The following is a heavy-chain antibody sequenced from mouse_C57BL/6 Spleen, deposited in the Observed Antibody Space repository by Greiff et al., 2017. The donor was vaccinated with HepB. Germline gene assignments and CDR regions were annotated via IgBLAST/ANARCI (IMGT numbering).Heavy chain of an antibody. CDR3: AREDYYGSSHAMDY. CDR2: INPGSGGT. J-gene: IGHJ4*01. Sequence: VQLQQSGAELVRPGTSVKVSCKASGYAFTNYLIEWVKQRPGQGLEWIGVINPGSGGTNYNEKFKGKATLTADKSSSTAYMQLSSLTSEESAVYFCAREDYYGSSHAMDYWGQGTSVTVSS. CDR1: GYAFTNYL. D-gene: IGHD1-1*01. V-gene: IGHV1-54*01.